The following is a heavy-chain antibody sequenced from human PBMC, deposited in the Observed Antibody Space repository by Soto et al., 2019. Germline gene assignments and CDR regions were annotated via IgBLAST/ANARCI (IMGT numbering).Heavy chain of an antibody. CDR3: AKAMLDIVVVPAAIVFDY. J-gene: IGHJ4*02. V-gene: IGHV3-23*01. CDR1: GFTFSSYA. D-gene: IGHD2-2*03. Sequence: PGGSLSLSCAASGFTFSSYAMSWVRQAPGKGLEWVSAISGSGGSTYYADSVKGRFTISRDNSKNTLYLQMNSLRAEDTAVYYCAKAMLDIVVVPAAIVFDYWGQGTLVTVSS. CDR2: ISGSGGST.